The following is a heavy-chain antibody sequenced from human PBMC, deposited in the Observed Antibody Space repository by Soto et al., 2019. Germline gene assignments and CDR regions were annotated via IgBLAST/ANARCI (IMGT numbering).Heavy chain of an antibody. D-gene: IGHD2-2*02. Sequence: EVQLLESGGGLVQPGGSLSLSCAASGFTFSSYAMSWVRQAPGKGLEWVSAISGSGGSIYYADALKGRFTTSRDNSKNTLYLQMNSLRAEDTAVYYCARGRYCSSTSCYTSGHVDYWGQGTLVTVSS. CDR3: ARGRYCSSTSCYTSGHVDY. J-gene: IGHJ4*02. V-gene: IGHV3-23*01. CDR1: GFTFSSYA. CDR2: ISGSGGSI.